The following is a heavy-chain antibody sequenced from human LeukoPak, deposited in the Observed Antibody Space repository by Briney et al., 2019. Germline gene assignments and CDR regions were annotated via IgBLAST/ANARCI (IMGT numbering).Heavy chain of an antibody. J-gene: IGHJ4*02. CDR3: ARDFGYYDSGGDY. D-gene: IGHD3-22*01. Sequence: PGGSLRLSCAASGFTFSSYGMHWVRQAPGKGLEWVAFIRYDGSNKYYADSVKGRFTISRDNAKNSLYLQMNSLRAEDTAVYYCARDFGYYDSGGDYWGQGTLVTVSS. CDR2: IRYDGSNK. V-gene: IGHV3-30*02. CDR1: GFTFSSYG.